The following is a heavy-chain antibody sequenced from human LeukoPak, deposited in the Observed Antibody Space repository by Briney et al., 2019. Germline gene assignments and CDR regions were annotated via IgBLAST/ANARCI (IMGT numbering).Heavy chain of an antibody. CDR2: IHHSGST. D-gene: IGHD5-12*01. J-gene: IGHJ4*02. V-gene: IGHV4-38-2*02. CDR1: GYSISSGYY. Sequence: SETPSLTCTVSGYSISSGYYWGWIRQPPGKGLEWIGSIHHSGSTYYNPSLKSRVTISVDKSKNQFSLKLSSVTAADTAVHYCARSIVATSSYYFDYWGQGTLVTVSS. CDR3: ARSIVATSSYYFDY.